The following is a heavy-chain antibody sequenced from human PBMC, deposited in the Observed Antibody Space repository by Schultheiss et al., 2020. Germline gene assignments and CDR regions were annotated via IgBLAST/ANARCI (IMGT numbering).Heavy chain of an antibody. D-gene: IGHD1-1*01. V-gene: IGHV3-30*04. Sequence: SLKISCAASGFTFSSYAMHWVRQAPGKGLEWVAVISYDGSNKYYADSVKGRFTISRDNSKNTLYLQMNSLRAEDTAVYYCARDLDVAERRKFSMDVWGQGTTVTVSS. CDR3: ARDLDVAERRKFSMDV. CDR1: GFTFSSYA. J-gene: IGHJ6*02. CDR2: ISYDGSNK.